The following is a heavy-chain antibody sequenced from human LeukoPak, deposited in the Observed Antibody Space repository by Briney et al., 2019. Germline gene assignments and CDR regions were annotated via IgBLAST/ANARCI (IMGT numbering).Heavy chain of an antibody. CDR3: ARHREWLVLHFDY. J-gene: IGHJ4*02. V-gene: IGHV4-59*08. CDR1: GGSISSYY. Sequence: SGPTLVNPSEPLSLTCTVSGGSISSYYWSWIRQPPVKGLEWIGYIYYSGSTNYNPSLKSRVTISVDTSKNQFSLKLSSVTAADTAVYYCARHREWLVLHFDYWGQGTLVTVSS. D-gene: IGHD6-19*01. CDR2: IYYSGST.